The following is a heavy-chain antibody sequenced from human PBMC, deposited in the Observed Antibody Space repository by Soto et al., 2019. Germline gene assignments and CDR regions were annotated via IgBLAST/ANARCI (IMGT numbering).Heavy chain of an antibody. CDR1: GYTFTSYG. J-gene: IGHJ6*02. CDR3: ARDRAVAGTGSYYYYGMDV. D-gene: IGHD6-19*01. Sequence: QVQLVQSGAEVKKPGASVKVSCKASGYTFTSYGISWVRQAPGQGLEWMGWISAYNGNTNYAQKLQGRVTMTTDTSTSTAYMELRSLRSDDTAVYYCARDRAVAGTGSYYYYGMDVWGQGTTVTVSS. CDR2: ISAYNGNT. V-gene: IGHV1-18*01.